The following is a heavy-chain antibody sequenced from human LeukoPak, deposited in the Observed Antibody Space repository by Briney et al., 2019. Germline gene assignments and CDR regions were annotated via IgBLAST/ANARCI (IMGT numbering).Heavy chain of an antibody. J-gene: IGHJ4*02. CDR3: AKRGNIEGATNRLGLDC. V-gene: IGHV3-23*01. CDR1: GFPFSSYG. CDR2: ISDSGVRT. Sequence: GGSLSLSCTASGFPFSSYGMSWVRHAPGQGLEWVSAISDSGVRTPDAAHVERRLTIARDNSKNTLYLQSSSRRGEDRAVYYCAKRGNIEGATNRLGLDCCGEGTPVTVSS. D-gene: IGHD1-26*01.